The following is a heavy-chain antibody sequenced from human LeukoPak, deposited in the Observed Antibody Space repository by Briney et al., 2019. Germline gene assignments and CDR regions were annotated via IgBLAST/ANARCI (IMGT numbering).Heavy chain of an antibody. Sequence: GGSLRLSCAASGFTFRSYGMHWVRQAPGKGLEWVAFIRYDRNNKYYADSVKGRFTISRDNSKNTVYLQMNSLRAEDTAVYYCAKDLYYYGSGSWGQGTLVTVSS. CDR2: IRYDRNNK. J-gene: IGHJ4*02. V-gene: IGHV3-30*02. D-gene: IGHD3-10*01. CDR1: GFTFRSYG. CDR3: AKDLYYYGSGS.